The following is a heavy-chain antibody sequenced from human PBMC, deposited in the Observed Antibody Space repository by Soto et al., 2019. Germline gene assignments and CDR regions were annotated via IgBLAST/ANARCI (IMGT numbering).Heavy chain of an antibody. D-gene: IGHD4-17*01. CDR1: GGTFSSYA. J-gene: IGHJ4*02. Sequence: QVQLVQSGAEVKKPESSVKVSCKASGGTFSSYAISWVRQAPGQGLEWMGGMIPIFGKANYAQKLKGRFTITADESTSTAYLELSSLRSEDTAVYYCAREGLRERRFDYWGQGTLVTVSS. CDR3: AREGLRERRFDY. V-gene: IGHV1-69*12. CDR2: MIPIFGKA.